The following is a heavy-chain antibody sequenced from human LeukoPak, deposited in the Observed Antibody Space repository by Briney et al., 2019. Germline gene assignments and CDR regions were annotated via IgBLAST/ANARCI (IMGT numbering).Heavy chain of an antibody. Sequence: PGGSLRLSCAASGFTFSSYSMNWVRQAPGKGLEWVSYISSSSSTIYYADSVKGRFTISRDNAKNSLYLQMNSLRAEDTAVYYCASERGYSYGLTDYWGQGTLVTVSS. J-gene: IGHJ4*02. CDR2: ISSSSSTI. CDR1: GFTFSSYS. V-gene: IGHV3-48*01. CDR3: ASERGYSYGLTDY. D-gene: IGHD5-18*01.